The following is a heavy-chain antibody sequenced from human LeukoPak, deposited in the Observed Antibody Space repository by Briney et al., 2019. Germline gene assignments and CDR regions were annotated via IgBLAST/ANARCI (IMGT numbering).Heavy chain of an antibody. CDR1: GFTFDDYG. V-gene: IGHV3-23*01. CDR3: AKGVDYCSGGSCPADY. CDR2: ISGSGGST. D-gene: IGHD2-15*01. Sequence: GGSLRLSCAASGFTFDDYGMSWVRQAPGKGLEWVSAISGSGGSTYYADSVKGRFTISRDNSKNTLFLQMNSLRAEDTAVYYCAKGVDYCSGGSCPADYWGPGTLVTVSS. J-gene: IGHJ4*02.